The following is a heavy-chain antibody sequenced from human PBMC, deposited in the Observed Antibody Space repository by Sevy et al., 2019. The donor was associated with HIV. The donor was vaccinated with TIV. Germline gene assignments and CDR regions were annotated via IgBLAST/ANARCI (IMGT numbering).Heavy chain of an antibody. J-gene: IGHJ5*02. CDR3: ARDRYDFWSGYHRSRRGFDP. V-gene: IGHV3-48*02. Sequence: GGCLRLSCAASGFTFSSYSMNWVRQAPGKGLEWVSYISSSSSTIYYAESVKGRFTISRDNAKNSLFLQMNSLRDEDTAVYYCARDRYDFWSGYHRSRRGFDPWGHGTLVTVSS. D-gene: IGHD3-3*01. CDR1: GFTFSSYS. CDR2: ISSSSSTI.